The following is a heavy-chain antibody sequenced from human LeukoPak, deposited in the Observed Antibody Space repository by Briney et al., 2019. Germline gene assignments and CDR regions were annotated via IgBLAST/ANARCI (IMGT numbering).Heavy chain of an antibody. CDR1: GFTFSSYA. CDR2: ISYDGSNK. D-gene: IGHD2-15*01. Sequence: QPGRSLRLSCAASGFTFSSYAMHWVRQAPGKGLEWVAVISYDGSNKYYADSVKGRFTISRDNSKNTLYLQMNSLRAEDTAVYYCARDTMVGYFDYWGQGTLATVSS. CDR3: ARDTMVGYFDY. J-gene: IGHJ4*01. V-gene: IGHV3-30-3*01.